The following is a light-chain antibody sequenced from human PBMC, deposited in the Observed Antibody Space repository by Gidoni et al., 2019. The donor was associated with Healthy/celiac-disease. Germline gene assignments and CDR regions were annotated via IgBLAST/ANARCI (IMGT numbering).Light chain of an antibody. CDR3: QQYNNWPPYT. Sequence: EIVMTQSPATLSVSPGERATLSCRASQSVSSNLDWYQQKPGQAPSLLIYGASTRATGIPARFSGSGSGTEFTLTISSLQSEDSAVYYCQQYNNWPPYTFGQGTKLEIK. J-gene: IGKJ2*01. CDR1: QSVSSN. CDR2: GAS. V-gene: IGKV3-15*01.